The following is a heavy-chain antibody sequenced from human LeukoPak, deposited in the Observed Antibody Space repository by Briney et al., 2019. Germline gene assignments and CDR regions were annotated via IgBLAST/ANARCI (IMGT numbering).Heavy chain of an antibody. CDR1: GFTFSSYW. V-gene: IGHV3-7*03. Sequence: GGSLRLSCAASGFTFSSYWMSWVRQAPGKGLEWVANIKQDGSEKYYVDSVKGRFTISRDNAKNSLYLQMNSLRAEDTAVYYCARDPNDYPGDDASDIWGQGTMVTVSS. D-gene: IGHD4-11*01. J-gene: IGHJ3*02. CDR3: ARDPNDYPGDDASDI. CDR2: IKQDGSEK.